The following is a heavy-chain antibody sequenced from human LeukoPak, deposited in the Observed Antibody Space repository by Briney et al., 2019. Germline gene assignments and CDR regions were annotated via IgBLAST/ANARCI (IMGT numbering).Heavy chain of an antibody. D-gene: IGHD5-18*01. V-gene: IGHV4-34*01. Sequence: SETLSLTCAVYGGSFSGYYWSWIRQPPGKGLEWIGEINHSESTGYNPSLKSRVTISVDTSKNQFSLKLSSVTAADTAVYFCARGGYSYGYRYYYYMDVWGKGTTVTVSS. CDR3: ARGGYSYGYRYYYYMDV. J-gene: IGHJ6*03. CDR1: GGSFSGYY. CDR2: INHSEST.